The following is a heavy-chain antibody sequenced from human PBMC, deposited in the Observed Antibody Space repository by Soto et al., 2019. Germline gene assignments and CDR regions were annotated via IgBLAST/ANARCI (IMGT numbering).Heavy chain of an antibody. J-gene: IGHJ4*02. D-gene: IGHD3-16*01. V-gene: IGHV1-69*01. CDR1: GGLFSSFA. Sequence: QEQLVQSGAEVKKPGSSVKVSCKDSGGLFSSFAISWVRQAPVQGLEWMGGIIPVFGTTNYAQKFQGRVTITADESTNTAYMVLSSLASDDTAMYYCARGGAPYVCFNGFWGQGTQVTVSS. CDR2: IIPVFGTT. CDR3: ARGGAPYVCFNGF.